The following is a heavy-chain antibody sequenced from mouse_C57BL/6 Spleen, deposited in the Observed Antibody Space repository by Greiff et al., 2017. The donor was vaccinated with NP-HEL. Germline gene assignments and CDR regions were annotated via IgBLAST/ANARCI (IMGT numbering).Heavy chain of an antibody. CDR3: TRGNYDYDNYFDY. CDR1: GFTFSDAW. CDR2: IRNKANNHAT. Sequence: EVMLVESGGGLVQPGGSMKLSCAASGFTFSDAWMDWVRQSPEKGLEWVAEIRNKANNHATYYAESVKGRFTISRDDSKSSVYLQMNSLRAEDTGIYYCTRGNYDYDNYFDYWGQGTTLTVSS. V-gene: IGHV6-6*01. D-gene: IGHD2-4*01. J-gene: IGHJ2*01.